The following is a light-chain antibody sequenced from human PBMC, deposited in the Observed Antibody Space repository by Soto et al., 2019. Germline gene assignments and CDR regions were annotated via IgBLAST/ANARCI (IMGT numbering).Light chain of an antibody. V-gene: IGLV1-40*01. Sequence: QSVLTQPPSVSGAPGQRFTISCTGRSSNIGAGYDVHWYQQLPGTAPKLVIYGNRNRPSGVPDRFSGSKSGTSASLAITGLQAEDEADYYCQSYDSSLSGSKVVFGGGTKLTVL. CDR3: QSYDSSLSGSKVV. CDR2: GNR. J-gene: IGLJ2*01. CDR1: SSNIGAGYD.